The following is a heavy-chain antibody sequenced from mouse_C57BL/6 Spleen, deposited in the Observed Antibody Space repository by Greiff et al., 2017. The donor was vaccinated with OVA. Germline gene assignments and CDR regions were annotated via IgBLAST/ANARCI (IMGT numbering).Heavy chain of an antibody. Sequence: VQLQQSGAELAKPGASVKLSCKASGYTFTSYWMHWVKQRPGQGLEWIGYINPSSGYTKYNQKFKDKATLTADKSSSTAYMQLSSRTYEDSAVYYCAREKFYYPYAMDDWGQGTSVTVSS. D-gene: IGHD2-1*01. J-gene: IGHJ4*01. V-gene: IGHV1-7*01. CDR2: INPSSGYT. CDR3: AREKFYYPYAMDD. CDR1: GYTFTSYW.